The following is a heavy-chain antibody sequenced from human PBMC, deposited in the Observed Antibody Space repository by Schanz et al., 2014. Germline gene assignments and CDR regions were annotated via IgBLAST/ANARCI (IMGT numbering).Heavy chain of an antibody. CDR2: VRKKEFSDDTE. J-gene: IGHJ4*02. V-gene: IGHV3-72*01. CDR1: GFSFSDHA. CDR3: VREGSTTPVAGLRSFDWLGRFDY. Sequence: EVELVESGGGLVQPGGSLRLSCAASGFSFSDHAMDWVRQAAGKGLEWVGRVRKKEFSDDTEEYAASVRGRFTTSRDDSKNVVNLQMNGLKTEDTAMYYCVREGSTTPVAGLRSFDWLGRFDYWGQGALVTGSS. D-gene: IGHD3-9*01.